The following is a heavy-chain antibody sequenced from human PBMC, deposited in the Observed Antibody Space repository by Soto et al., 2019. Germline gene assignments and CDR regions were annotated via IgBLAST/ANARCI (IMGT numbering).Heavy chain of an antibody. CDR3: ARDQDYANYYYYYGMDV. CDR2: ISAYNGNT. CDR1: GYTFTSYG. V-gene: IGHV1-18*01. J-gene: IGHJ6*02. D-gene: IGHD4-17*01. Sequence: QVQLVQSGAEVKKPGASVKVSCKASGYTFTSYGISWVRQAPGQVLEWMGWISAYNGNTNYAQKLQGRVTMTTDTSTSTAYMELRSLRSDDTAVYYCARDQDYANYYYYYGMDVWGQGTTVTVSS.